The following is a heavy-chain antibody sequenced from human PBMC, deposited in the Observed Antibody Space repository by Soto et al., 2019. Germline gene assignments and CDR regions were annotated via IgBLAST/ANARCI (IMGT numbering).Heavy chain of an antibody. CDR2: IYYSGST. J-gene: IGHJ4*02. V-gene: IGHV4-31*03. CDR3: ARALAGSYDY. Sequence: SETLSLTCTVSGGSISSGGYSWTWIRQHPGKGLEWIGYIYYSGSTYFNPSLKSRLNISIDTSRNQFSLQLNSVTPEDTAVYYCARALAGSYDYWGQGTLVTVSS. D-gene: IGHD1-26*01. CDR1: GGSISSGGYS.